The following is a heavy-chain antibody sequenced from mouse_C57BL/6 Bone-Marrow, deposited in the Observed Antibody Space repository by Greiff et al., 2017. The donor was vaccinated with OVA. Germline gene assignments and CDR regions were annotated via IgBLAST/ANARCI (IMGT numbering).Heavy chain of an antibody. CDR3: TTWGTTVVGPFAY. V-gene: IGHV14-4*01. D-gene: IGHD1-1*01. CDR2: LDPENGDT. J-gene: IGHJ3*01. Sequence: SGAELVRPGASVKLSCTASGFNIKDDYMHWVKQRPEQGLEWIGWLDPENGDTEYASKFQGKATITADTSSNTAYLQLSSLTSEDTAVYYCTTWGTTVVGPFAYWGQGTLVTVSA. CDR1: GFNIKDDY.